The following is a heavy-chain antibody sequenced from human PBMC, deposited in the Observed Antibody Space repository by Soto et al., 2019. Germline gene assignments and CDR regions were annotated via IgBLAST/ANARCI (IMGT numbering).Heavy chain of an antibody. CDR1: GGSITGTSY. V-gene: IGHV4-4*07. D-gene: IGHD2-8*02. CDR2: FSLSGTT. J-gene: IGHJ4*02. CDR3: ARGMTPPGAPAWYYFDS. Sequence: ERLSRTGPVSGGSITGTSYWSWIRQPAGKGLEWIGRFSLSGTTNYNPSLRSRVTMSADVSKNQFSLRLTSVTAADTALYSCARGMTPPGAPAWYYFDSWGQGTLVTVYS.